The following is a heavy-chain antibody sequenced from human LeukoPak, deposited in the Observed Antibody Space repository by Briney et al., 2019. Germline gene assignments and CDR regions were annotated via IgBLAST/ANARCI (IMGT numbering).Heavy chain of an antibody. J-gene: IGHJ4*02. CDR1: GFTFSSYG. CDR2: IWYDGSNK. D-gene: IGHD3-3*01. CDR3: AKGQKHDFWSGHSHIYFDY. V-gene: IGHV3-33*06. Sequence: PGRSLRLSCAASGFTFSSYGMHWVRQAPGKGLEWVAVIWYDGSNKYYADSVKGRFTISRDNSKNTLYLQMNSLRADDTAIYFCAKGQKHDFWSGHSHIYFDYWGQGARVTVSS.